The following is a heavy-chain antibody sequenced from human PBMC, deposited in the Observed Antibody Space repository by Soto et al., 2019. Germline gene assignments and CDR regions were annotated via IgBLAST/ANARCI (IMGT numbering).Heavy chain of an antibody. CDR2: INGDGRST. Sequence: GGSLRLSCAASGFISRSYWMHWVRQVPGKGLVWVSRINGDGRSTSYADSVKGRFTISRDNAKNTLYLQMNSLRADDTAVYYCARAQYLADDAFDIWGQGAMVTV. J-gene: IGHJ3*02. D-gene: IGHD2-2*01. V-gene: IGHV3-74*01. CDR1: GFISRSYW. CDR3: ARAQYLADDAFDI.